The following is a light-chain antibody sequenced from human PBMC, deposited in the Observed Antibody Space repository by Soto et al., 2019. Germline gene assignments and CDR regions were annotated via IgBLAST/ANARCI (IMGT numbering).Light chain of an antibody. V-gene: IGKV3-15*01. CDR3: QQYNNWPPIP. J-gene: IGKJ5*01. Sequence: IVMTQSPATLSVSPRERAPLSCRASQSVSSDLAWYQQKPGQAPRLLIYGTSTRAPGIPPRFSGSGSGTEFTLTISSLQSEDFALYYCQQYNNWPPIPFGQGTRLAI. CDR2: GTS. CDR1: QSVSSD.